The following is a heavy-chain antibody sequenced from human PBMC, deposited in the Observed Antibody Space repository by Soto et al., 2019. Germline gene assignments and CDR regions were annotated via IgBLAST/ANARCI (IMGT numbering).Heavy chain of an antibody. D-gene: IGHD3-22*01. CDR1: GGSFSGYY. Sequence: QVQLQQWGAGLLKPSETLSLTCAVYGGSFSGYYWSWIRQPPGKGLEWIGEINHSGSTNYNPSLKSRVTISVDTSKNQFSLKLSSVTAADTAVYYCAAMYYYDSSGLPYYFDYWGQGTLVTVSS. CDR3: AAMYYYDSSGLPYYFDY. CDR2: INHSGST. V-gene: IGHV4-34*01. J-gene: IGHJ4*02.